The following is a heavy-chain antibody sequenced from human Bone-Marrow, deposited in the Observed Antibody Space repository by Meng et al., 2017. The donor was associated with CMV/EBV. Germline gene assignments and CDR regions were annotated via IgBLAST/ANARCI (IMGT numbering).Heavy chain of an antibody. V-gene: IGHV3-30-3*01. J-gene: IGHJ6*02. CDR2: ISYDGSNK. CDR1: GFTFSSYA. CDR3: ARESHLCSSTSCYYGMDV. Sequence: LSLTCAASGFTFSSYAMHWVRQAPGKGLEWVAVISYDGSNKYYADSVKGRFTISRDNSKNTLYLQMNSLRAEDTAVYYCARESHLCSSTSCYYGMDVWGQGTTVTVSS. D-gene: IGHD2-2*01.